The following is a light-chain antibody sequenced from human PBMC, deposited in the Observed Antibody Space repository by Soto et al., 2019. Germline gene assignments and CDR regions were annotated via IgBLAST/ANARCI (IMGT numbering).Light chain of an antibody. J-gene: IGLJ1*01. CDR1: SSNIGAGYD. CDR2: GNS. Sequence: QSVLTQPPSVSGAPGQRVTISCTGSSSNIGAGYDVHWYQQLPGTAPKLLIYGNSNRPSGVPDRFSGSKSGTSASLAITWLQAEDEADYYCQSYDSSLSGSNYVFGTGTKVTVL. V-gene: IGLV1-40*01. CDR3: QSYDSSLSGSNYV.